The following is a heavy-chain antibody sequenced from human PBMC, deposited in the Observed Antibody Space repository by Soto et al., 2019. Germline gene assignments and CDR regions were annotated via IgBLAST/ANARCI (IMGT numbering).Heavy chain of an antibody. D-gene: IGHD3-16*02. CDR1: GFTFSSYG. J-gene: IGHJ3*02. CDR3: AKGSSYDYVWGSYRDAAFDI. CDR2: ISYDGSNK. V-gene: IGHV3-30*18. Sequence: GSLRLSCAASGFTFSSYGMHWVRQAPGKGLEWGAVISYDGSNKYYADSVKGRFTISRDNSKNTLYLQMNSLRAEDTAVYYCAKGSSYDYVWGSYRDAAFDIWGQGTMVTVSS.